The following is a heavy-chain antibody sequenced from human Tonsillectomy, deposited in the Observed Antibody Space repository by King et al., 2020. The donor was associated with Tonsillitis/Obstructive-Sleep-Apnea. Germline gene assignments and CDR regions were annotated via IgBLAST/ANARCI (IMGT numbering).Heavy chain of an antibody. J-gene: IGHJ4*02. Sequence: QLQESGPGLVKPSETLSLTCTVSGGSISSSSYYWGWIRQPPGKGLEWIGSIYYSGSTYYNPSLKSRVTISVDTSTNQFSLKLSSVTAADTAVYYCASQGYDFWSGYPRGPYFDYWGQGTLVTVSS. V-gene: IGHV4-39*01. CDR1: GGSISSSSYY. D-gene: IGHD3-3*01. CDR2: IYYSGST. CDR3: ASQGYDFWSGYPRGPYFDY.